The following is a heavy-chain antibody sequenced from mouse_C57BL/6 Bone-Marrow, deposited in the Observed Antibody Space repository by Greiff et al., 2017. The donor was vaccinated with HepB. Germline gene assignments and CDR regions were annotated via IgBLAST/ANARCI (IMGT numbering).Heavy chain of an antibody. CDR2: IDPETGGT. D-gene: IGHD4-1*01. CDR3: TRRLSDWDDFDY. J-gene: IGHJ2*01. CDR1: GYTFTDYE. Sequence: QVHVKQSGAELVRPGASVTLSCKASGYTFTDYEMHWVKQTPVHGLEWIGAIDPETGGTAYNQKFKGKAILTADKSSSTAYMELRSLTSEDSAVYYCTRRLSDWDDFDYWGQGTTLTVSS. V-gene: IGHV1-15*01.